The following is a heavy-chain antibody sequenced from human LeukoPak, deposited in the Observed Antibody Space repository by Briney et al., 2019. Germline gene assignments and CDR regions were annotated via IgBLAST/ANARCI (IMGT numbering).Heavy chain of an antibody. J-gene: IGHJ4*02. CDR2: INHSGST. CDR3: ARAKIGTVAVAGTGFDY. Sequence: SETLSLTCAVYGGSFSGYYWSWIRQPPGKGLEWIGEINHSGSTNYNPSLKSRVTISVDTSKNQFSLRLSSVTAADTAVYYCARAKIGTVAVAGTGFDYWGQGTLVTVSS. V-gene: IGHV4-34*01. CDR1: GGSFSGYY. D-gene: IGHD6-19*01.